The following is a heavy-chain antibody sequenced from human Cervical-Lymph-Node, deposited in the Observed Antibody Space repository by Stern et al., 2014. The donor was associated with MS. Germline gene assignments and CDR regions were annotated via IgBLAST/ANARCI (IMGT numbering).Heavy chain of an antibody. J-gene: IGHJ4*02. CDR2: VSTYNGST. Sequence: QVQLVQSGPEVKKPGASVQVSCKASGYIFSSYGINWVRQAPGQGLEWMGWVSTYNGSTNYAQKFQDRVTMTTDTATNTAYMELRSLRSDDTAVYYCAREVYGDSRRFDSWGQGTLVTVSS. CDR1: GYIFSSYG. V-gene: IGHV1-18*01. D-gene: IGHD4-17*01. CDR3: AREVYGDSRRFDS.